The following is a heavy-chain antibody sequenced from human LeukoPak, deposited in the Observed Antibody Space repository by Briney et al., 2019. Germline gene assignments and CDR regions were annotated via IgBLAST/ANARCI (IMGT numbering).Heavy chain of an antibody. Sequence: PSQTLSLTCTVSGGSISSGTYYWSWIRQPAGKGLEWIGRIYTSGSTNYNPSLKSRVTISVDTSKSQFSLKLSSVTAADTAVYYCARAKRWLPFDYWGQGTLVTVSS. V-gene: IGHV4-61*02. CDR2: IYTSGST. CDR1: GGSISSGTYY. J-gene: IGHJ4*02. CDR3: ARAKRWLPFDY. D-gene: IGHD5-24*01.